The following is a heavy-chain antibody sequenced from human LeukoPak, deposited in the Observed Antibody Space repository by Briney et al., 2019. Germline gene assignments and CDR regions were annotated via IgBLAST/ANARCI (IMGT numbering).Heavy chain of an antibody. CDR3: AKDAQRGFDYSNSLQY. D-gene: IGHD4-11*01. CDR1: QFTFSHYG. V-gene: IGHV3-33*06. CDR2: IWNDGSDK. Sequence: GGSLRLSCAASQFTFSHYGVHWVRQAPGKGLQWVAVIWNDGSDKYYSDSVKGRFTVSRDNSNNMVYLQMNSLRADDSGVYYCAKDAQRGFDYSNSLQYWGRGTLVTVSS. J-gene: IGHJ4*02.